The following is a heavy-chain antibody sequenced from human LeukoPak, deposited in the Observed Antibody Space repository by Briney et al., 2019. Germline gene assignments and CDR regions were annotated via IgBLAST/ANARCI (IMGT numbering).Heavy chain of an antibody. V-gene: IGHV3-23*01. J-gene: IGHJ4*02. CDR1: AFIFENYA. Sequence: PGGSLRLSCGASAFIFENYAMSWVRQAPGKGLEWVSTISPTGSHTFYSDSVKGRFTISRDNAKNSLYLQMNSLRAEDTAVYYCASPLYYYDSSGYYYRDYWGQGTLVTVSS. CDR3: ASPLYYYDSSGYYYRDY. CDR2: ISPTGSHT. D-gene: IGHD3-22*01.